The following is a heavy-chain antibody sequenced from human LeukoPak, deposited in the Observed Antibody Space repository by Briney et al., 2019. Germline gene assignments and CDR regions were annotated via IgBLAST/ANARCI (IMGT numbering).Heavy chain of an antibody. CDR2: VDHTGST. CDR3: ARGRVSSSTWYSTYYYSFYMAV. J-gene: IGHJ6*03. V-gene: IGHV4-59*01. D-gene: IGHD4-11*01. CDR1: DDSITMYY. Sequence: PSETLSLTCTVSDDSITMYYWTWIRQPPGKGLEWIGYVDHTGSTKFNPSLNGRVSISRDTSKNLFFLMLRSVTAADTAVYFCARGRVSSSTWYSTYYYSFYMAVWGKGTTVTVSS.